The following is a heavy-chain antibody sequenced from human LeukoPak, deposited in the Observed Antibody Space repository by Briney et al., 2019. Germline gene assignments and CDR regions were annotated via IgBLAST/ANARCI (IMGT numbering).Heavy chain of an antibody. Sequence: SQTLSLTCTVSGGSISSGSYYWSWIRQPAGKGLEWIGRIYTSGSTNYNPSLKSRVTISVDTSKNQFSLKLSSVTAADTAVYYCARGGFGVVIQNCYFDYRGQGTLVTVSS. J-gene: IGHJ4*02. CDR1: GGSISSGSYY. CDR2: IYTSGST. V-gene: IGHV4-61*02. D-gene: IGHD3-3*01. CDR3: ARGGFGVVIQNCYFDY.